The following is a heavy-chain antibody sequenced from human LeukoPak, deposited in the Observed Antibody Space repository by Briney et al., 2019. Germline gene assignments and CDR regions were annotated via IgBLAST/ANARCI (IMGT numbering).Heavy chain of an antibody. V-gene: IGHV4-4*09. CDR3: ARLVRLYNWFDP. CDR1: AGSLTRYY. Sequence: SETLSPTPTPAAGSLTRYYWSTISDTPGQELEWSGYIYPSGSTNYNPALKSRGTISVDTSKNNFSLKLSSVTAADTAVYYCARLVRLYNWFDPWGQGTLVTVSS. CDR2: IYPSGST. J-gene: IGHJ5*02. D-gene: IGHD2-15*01.